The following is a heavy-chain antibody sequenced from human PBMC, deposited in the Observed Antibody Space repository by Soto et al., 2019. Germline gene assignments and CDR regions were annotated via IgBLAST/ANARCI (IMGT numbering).Heavy chain of an antibody. CDR2: INHSGST. CDR1: GGSFSGYY. CDR3: ASFPSAAAGRY. J-gene: IGHJ4*02. V-gene: IGHV4-34*01. D-gene: IGHD6-13*01. Sequence: QVQLQQWGAGLLKPSETLSLTCAVYGGSFSGYYWSWIRQPPGKGLEWIGEINHSGSTNYNPSLKSRVTISVDTSKNQFSLKLSSVTAADTAVYYCASFPSAAAGRYWGQGTLVTVSS.